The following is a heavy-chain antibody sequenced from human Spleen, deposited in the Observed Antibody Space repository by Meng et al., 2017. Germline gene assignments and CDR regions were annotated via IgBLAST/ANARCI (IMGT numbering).Heavy chain of an antibody. CDR2: INHSGST. D-gene: IGHD5-12*01. CDR1: GGPFSDSF. J-gene: IGHJ4*02. Sequence: QVPPPQLGAGLLDPSQTLSPTCVVSGGPFSDSFCSWIRQPPGKGLEWIGEINHSGSTSYNPSLKSRVTISVDTSKNHFYLKLSSVTAADTAVYYCARSQGPYSGYDLNYWGQGSLVTASS. V-gene: IGHV4-34*01. CDR3: ARSQGPYSGYDLNY.